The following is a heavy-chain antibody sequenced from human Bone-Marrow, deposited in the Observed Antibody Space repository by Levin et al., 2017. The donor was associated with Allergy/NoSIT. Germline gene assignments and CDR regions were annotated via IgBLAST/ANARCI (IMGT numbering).Heavy chain of an antibody. Sequence: GGSLRLSCAASGFTFSSYAMHWVRQAPGKGLEWVAVISYDGSNKYYADSVKGRFTISRDNSKNTLYLQMNSLRAEDTAVYYCAREGGDYGANFDYWGQGTLVTVSS. V-gene: IGHV3-30-3*01. D-gene: IGHD4-17*01. CDR2: ISYDGSNK. J-gene: IGHJ4*02. CDR1: GFTFSSYA. CDR3: AREGGDYGANFDY.